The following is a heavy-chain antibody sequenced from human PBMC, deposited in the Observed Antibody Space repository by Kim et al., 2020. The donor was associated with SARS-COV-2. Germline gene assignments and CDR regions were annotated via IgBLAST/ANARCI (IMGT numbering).Heavy chain of an antibody. CDR2: TI. D-gene: IGHD1-26*01. V-gene: IGHV3-15*01. CDR3: ATAVGGTTIY. Sequence: TIDYAAPVKGRFSISRDDSKSTLYLQMDSLKSEDTAEYYCATAVGGTTIYWGQGTVVTVSS. J-gene: IGHJ4*02.